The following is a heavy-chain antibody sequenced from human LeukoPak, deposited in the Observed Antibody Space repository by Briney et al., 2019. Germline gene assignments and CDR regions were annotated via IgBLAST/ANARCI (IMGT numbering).Heavy chain of an antibody. CDR2: ISYDGSNK. CDR3: ARDTL. CDR1: GFTFSSYA. Sequence: GGSLRLSCAASGFTFSSYAMHWVRQAPGKGLEWVAVISYDGSNKYYADSVKGRFTISRDNAKNSLYLQMNSLRAEDTAVYYCARDTLWGQGTLVTVSS. V-gene: IGHV3-30-3*01. J-gene: IGHJ4*02.